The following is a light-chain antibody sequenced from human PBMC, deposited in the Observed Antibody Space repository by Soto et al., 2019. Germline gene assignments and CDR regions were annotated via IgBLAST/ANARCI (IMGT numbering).Light chain of an antibody. CDR3: QQTTTFPLS. J-gene: IGKJ4*02. CDR1: QGITSW. Sequence: DIQMTQSPSSVSASVGDRVTITCRASQGITSWLAWYQQKPGKAPKLLIYRASNLQSGVPARFSGSGSGTDFTLTIGGLQPAYFATDYCQQTTTFPLSFGGGTEVDIK. CDR2: RAS. V-gene: IGKV1-12*01.